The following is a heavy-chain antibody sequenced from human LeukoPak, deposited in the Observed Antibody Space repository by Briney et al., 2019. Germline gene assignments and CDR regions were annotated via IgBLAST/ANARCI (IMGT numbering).Heavy chain of an antibody. V-gene: IGHV1-2*02. D-gene: IGHD4-17*01. CDR2: INPNSGGT. CDR1: GYTFTGYY. J-gene: IGHJ6*03. CDR3: ARDLLRIPKLPRGMDV. Sequence: ASVKVSCKASGYTFTGYYMHWVRQAPGQGLEWMGWINPNSGGTNYAQKFQGRVTMTRDTSISTAYMELSRLRSDDTAVYYCARDLLRIPKLPRGMDVWGKGTTVTVSS.